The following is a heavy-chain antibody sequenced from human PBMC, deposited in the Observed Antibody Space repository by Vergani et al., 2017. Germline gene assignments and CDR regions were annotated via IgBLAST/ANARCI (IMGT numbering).Heavy chain of an antibody. Sequence: QLQLQESGSGLVKPSQTLSLTCAVSGGSISSGGYSWSWIRQPPGKGLEWIGYIYHSGSTYYNPSLKSRVTISVDRSKNQLSLKLSSVTAADTAVYYCAREVPYYYGSGSYGAYFDYWGQGTLVNVSS. CDR3: AREVPYYYGSGSYGAYFDY. CDR1: GGSISSGGYS. J-gene: IGHJ4*02. CDR2: IYHSGST. V-gene: IGHV4-30-2*01. D-gene: IGHD3-10*01.